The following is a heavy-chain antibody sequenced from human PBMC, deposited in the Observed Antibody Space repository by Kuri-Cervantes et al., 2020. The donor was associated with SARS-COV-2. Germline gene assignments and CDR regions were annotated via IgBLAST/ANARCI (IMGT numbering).Heavy chain of an antibody. V-gene: IGHV1-18*04. Sequence: ASVKVSCKASGYTFTGYYMHWVRQAPGQGLGWMGWISAYNGNTNYAQKLQGRVTMTTDTSTSTAYMELRSLRSDDTAVYYCARVREADYDFWSGYAYWYFDLWGRGTLVTVSS. CDR1: GYTFTGYY. D-gene: IGHD3-3*01. CDR2: ISAYNGNT. CDR3: ARVREADYDFWSGYAYWYFDL. J-gene: IGHJ2*01.